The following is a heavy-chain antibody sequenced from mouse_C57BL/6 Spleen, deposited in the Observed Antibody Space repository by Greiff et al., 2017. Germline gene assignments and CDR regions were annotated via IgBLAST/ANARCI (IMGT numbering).Heavy chain of an antibody. D-gene: IGHD1-1*01. V-gene: IGHV3-6*01. J-gene: IGHJ2*01. CDR2: ISYDGSN. CDR1: GYSITSGYY. CDR3: ARERSSSFDY. Sequence: EVKVEESGPGLVKPSQSLSLTCSVTGYSITSGYYWNWIRQFPGNKLEWMGYISYDGSNNYNPSLKNRISITRDPSKNQFFLKLNSVTTEDTATYYSARERSSSFDYGGQGTTLTVSS.